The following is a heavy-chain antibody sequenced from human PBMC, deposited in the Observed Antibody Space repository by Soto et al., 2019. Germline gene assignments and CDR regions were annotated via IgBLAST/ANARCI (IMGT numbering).Heavy chain of an antibody. J-gene: IGHJ4*02. CDR1: GFTFSSYG. V-gene: IGHV3-30*18. D-gene: IGHD3-22*01. CDR3: AKDVVYYDSSGYSGPIDY. CDR2: ISYDGSNK. Sequence: QVQLVESGGGVVQPGRSLRLSCAASGFTFSSYGMHWVRQAPGKGLEWVAVISYDGSNKYYADSVKGRFTISRDNSKNTXXLQMNSLRAEDTAVYYCAKDVVYYDSSGYSGPIDYWGQGTLVTVSS.